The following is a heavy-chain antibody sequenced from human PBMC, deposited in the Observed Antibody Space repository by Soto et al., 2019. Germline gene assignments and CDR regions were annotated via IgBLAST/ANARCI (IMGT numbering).Heavy chain of an antibody. V-gene: IGHV4-34*01. Sequence: QVQLQQWGAGLLKPSETLSLTCAVYGGSFSGYYWSWIRQPPGKGLEWIGEINHSGSTNYNPSLKSRVTISVDTSKNQFSLKLISVTAADTAVYYCARTSRLDYWGQGTLVTVSS. CDR2: INHSGST. J-gene: IGHJ4*02. D-gene: IGHD6-6*01. CDR1: GGSFSGYY. CDR3: ARTSRLDY.